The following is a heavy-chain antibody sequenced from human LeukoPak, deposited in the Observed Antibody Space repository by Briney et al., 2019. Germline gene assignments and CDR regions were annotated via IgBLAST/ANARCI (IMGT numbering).Heavy chain of an antibody. CDR3: AVHLPGDYLDR. CDR1: GGTFSSYA. CDR2: IIPIFGTA. Sequence: SVKVSCKASGGTFSSYAISWVRQAPGQGLEWMGGIIPIFGTANYAQNFQGRVTITADESTSTAYMELSSLRFEDTAVYYCAVHLPGDYLDRWGQGTLVTVSS. J-gene: IGHJ4*02. V-gene: IGHV1-69*13.